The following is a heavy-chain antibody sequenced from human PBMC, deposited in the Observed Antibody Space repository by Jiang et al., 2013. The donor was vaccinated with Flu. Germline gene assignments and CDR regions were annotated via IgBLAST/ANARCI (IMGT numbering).Heavy chain of an antibody. CDR1: GYTFTSYA. Sequence: SGAEVKKPGASVKVSCKASGYTFTSYAMHWVRQAPGQRLEWMGWINAGNGNTKYSQKFQGRVTITRDTSASTAYMELSSLRSEDTAVYYCARDRDYGGAYYYYGMDVWGQGTTVTVSS. V-gene: IGHV1-3*01. J-gene: IGHJ6*02. CDR2: INAGNGNT. CDR3: ARDRDYGGAYYYYGMDV. D-gene: IGHD4-17*01.